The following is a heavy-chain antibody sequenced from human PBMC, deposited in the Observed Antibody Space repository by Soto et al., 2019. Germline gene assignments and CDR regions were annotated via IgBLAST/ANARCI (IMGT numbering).Heavy chain of an antibody. J-gene: IGHJ6*02. CDR2: IDPSDSYT. Sequence: PGESLKISCKGSGYSFTSYWISWVRQMPGKGLEWMGRIDPSDSYTNYSPSFQGHVTISADKSISTAYLQWSSPKASDTAMYYCTTTVTTEDYYYYGMDVWGQGTTVTVSS. V-gene: IGHV5-10-1*01. CDR1: GYSFTSYW. D-gene: IGHD4-17*01. CDR3: TTTVTTEDYYYYGMDV.